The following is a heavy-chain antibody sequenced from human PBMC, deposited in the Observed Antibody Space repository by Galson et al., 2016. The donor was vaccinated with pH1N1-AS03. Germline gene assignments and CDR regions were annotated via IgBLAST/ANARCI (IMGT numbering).Heavy chain of an antibody. V-gene: IGHV3-23*01. CDR2: ITGRGISP. CDR3: AKSSSSLTRDAFDM. Sequence: SLRLSCAASGFTFNNYAMNWVRQAPGKGLEGVSSITGRGISPEYADSVEGRFTIPRDNSKNTLHVEQSRLRAEDTAIYYCAKSSSSLTRDAFDMWGRGTLVTVSS. D-gene: IGHD2-2*01. CDR1: GFTFNNYA. J-gene: IGHJ3*02.